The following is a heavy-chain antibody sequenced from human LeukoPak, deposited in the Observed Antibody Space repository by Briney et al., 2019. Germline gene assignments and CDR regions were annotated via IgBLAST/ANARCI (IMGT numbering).Heavy chain of an antibody. CDR3: AKSRDGYHHGLL. J-gene: IGHJ1*01. V-gene: IGHV3-74*01. CDR1: GFEFDTYW. D-gene: IGHD5-24*01. Sequence: GGSLRLSCAASGFEFDTYWMHWVRQFPGKGPVWLSRINSDGSRTNYADTVKGRFTISRDISKNTLYLQMDSLRAEDTAVYYCAKSRDGYHHGLLWGQGTLVTVSS. CDR2: INSDGSRT.